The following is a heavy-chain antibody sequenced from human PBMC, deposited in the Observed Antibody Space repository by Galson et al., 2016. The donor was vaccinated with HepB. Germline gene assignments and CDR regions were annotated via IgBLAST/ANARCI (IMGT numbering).Heavy chain of an antibody. Sequence: QSGAEAKKTGESLKISCKASGYTFTNYWIGWVRQLPGKGLEWMGIIYPGDSDTRYSPSFQGQVTMSADTSITTAYLQWSSLKASDNAMYYCARRERGCSGGSCIPYYFDSWGQGTLVTVSS. J-gene: IGHJ4*02. CDR1: GYTFTNYW. CDR2: IYPGDSDT. D-gene: IGHD2-15*01. V-gene: IGHV5-51*01. CDR3: ARRERGCSGGSCIPYYFDS.